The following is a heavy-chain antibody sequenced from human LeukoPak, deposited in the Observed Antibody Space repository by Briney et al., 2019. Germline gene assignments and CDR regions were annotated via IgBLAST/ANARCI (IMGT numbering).Heavy chain of an antibody. D-gene: IGHD1-26*01. V-gene: IGHV3-23*01. CDR2: VSGSGDTP. CDR3: AGTRWELLY. J-gene: IGHJ4*02. CDR1: GFTFSNYV. Sequence: PGGSLRLSCAASGFTFSNYVMSCVRKAPGRGLEWVSGVSGSGDTPYYADSVKDRFTVSRDNSKNTVYLQINSLRAEDTAVYYCAGTRWELLYWGQGTLVTVSS.